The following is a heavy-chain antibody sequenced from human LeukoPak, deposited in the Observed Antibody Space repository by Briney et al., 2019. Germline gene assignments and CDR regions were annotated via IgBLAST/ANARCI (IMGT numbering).Heavy chain of an antibody. Sequence: GRSLRLSCAASGFTFSSYGMHWVRQAPGKGLEWVAVIWYDGSNKYYADSVKGRFTISRDNSKNTLYLQMNSLRAEDTAVYYCARGDSSSWYPDYWGQGTLVTVSS. J-gene: IGHJ4*02. CDR1: GFTFSSYG. CDR3: ARGDSSSWYPDY. V-gene: IGHV3-33*01. CDR2: IWYDGSNK. D-gene: IGHD6-13*01.